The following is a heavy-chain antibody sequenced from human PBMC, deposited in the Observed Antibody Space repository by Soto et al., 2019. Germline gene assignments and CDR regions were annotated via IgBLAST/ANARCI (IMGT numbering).Heavy chain of an antibody. CDR1: GFTFSSYA. V-gene: IGHV3-23*01. J-gene: IGHJ4*02. CDR2: ISGSGGST. Sequence: EVQLLESGGGLVQPGGSLRLSCAASGFTFSSYAMSWVRQAPGKGLAWVSAISGSGGSTYYADSVKGRFTISRDNSKNTLYLQMNSLRAEDTAVYYCAKRTGCTNGVCYYFDYWGQGTLVTVSS. CDR3: AKRTGCTNGVCYYFDY. D-gene: IGHD2-8*01.